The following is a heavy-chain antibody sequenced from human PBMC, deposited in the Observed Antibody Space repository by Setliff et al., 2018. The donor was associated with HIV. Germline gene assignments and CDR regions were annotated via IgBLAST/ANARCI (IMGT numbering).Heavy chain of an antibody. Sequence: GVLRLSCAASGFTFSTYAMGWVRQAPGKGLEWASTVGAVGGPTHYAESVKGRFTISKDNSKNTLYLQMSSLRDEDTAVYYCAKVFLFGIDVFDIWGQGTMVTVSS. J-gene: IGHJ3*02. CDR1: GFTFSTYA. CDR3: AKVFLFGIDVFDI. V-gene: IGHV3-23*01. D-gene: IGHD3-16*01. CDR2: VGAVGGPT.